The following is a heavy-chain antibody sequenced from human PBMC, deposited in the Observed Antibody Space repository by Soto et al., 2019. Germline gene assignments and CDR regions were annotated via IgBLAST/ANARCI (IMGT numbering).Heavy chain of an antibody. J-gene: IGHJ4*02. D-gene: IGHD6-19*01. CDR2: ISGSGGST. CDR3: AGRIAVAGTLAY. V-gene: IGHV3-23*01. CDR1: GLTFSSYA. Sequence: GGSLRLSCAASGLTFSSYAMSWVRQAPGKGLEWVSAISGSGGSTFYADSVKGRFTISRDNSKNTLFLQMNSLRAEDTAVYYCAGRIAVAGTLAYWGQGTLVTVSS.